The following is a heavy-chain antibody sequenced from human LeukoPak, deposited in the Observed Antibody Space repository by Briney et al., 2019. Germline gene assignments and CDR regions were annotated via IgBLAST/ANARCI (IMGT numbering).Heavy chain of an antibody. CDR3: ARRGRGPSYDFWSGYYPKFDY. Sequence: PSETLSLTCAVYGGSFSGYYWSWIRQPPGKGLEWIGEINHSGSTNYNPSLKSRVTISVDTSKNQFSLKLSSVTAADTAVYYCARRGRGPSYDFWSGYYPKFDYWGQGTLVTVSS. D-gene: IGHD3-3*01. CDR2: INHSGST. J-gene: IGHJ4*02. CDR1: GGSFSGYY. V-gene: IGHV4-34*01.